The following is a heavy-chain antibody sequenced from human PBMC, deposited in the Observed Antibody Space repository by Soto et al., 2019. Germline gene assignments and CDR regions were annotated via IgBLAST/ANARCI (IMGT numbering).Heavy chain of an antibody. CDR1: GGSISSGDYY. J-gene: IGHJ6*02. CDR2: IYYSGST. CDR3: AREKLWFREPYYYYYGMDV. D-gene: IGHD3-10*01. Sequence: SETLSLTCTVSGGSISSGDYYWSWIRQPPGKGLEWIGYIYYSGSTYYNPSLKSRVTISVDTSKNQFSLKLSSVTAADTAVYYCAREKLWFREPYYYYYGMDVWGQGTTVTVSS. V-gene: IGHV4-30-4*01.